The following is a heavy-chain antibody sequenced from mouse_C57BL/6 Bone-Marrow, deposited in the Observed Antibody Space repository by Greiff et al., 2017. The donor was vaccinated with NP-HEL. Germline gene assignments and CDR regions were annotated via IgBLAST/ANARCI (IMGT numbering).Heavy chain of an antibody. CDR3: ARRSYYSNPFDY. V-gene: IGHV1-81*01. D-gene: IGHD2-5*01. CDR1: GYTFTSYG. J-gene: IGHJ2*01. CDR2: IYPRSGNT. Sequence: QVQLQQSGAELARPGASVKLSCKASGYTFTSYGISWVKQRTGQGLEWIGEIYPRSGNTYYNEKFKGKATLTADKSSSTAYMELRSLTSEDSAVYFCARRSYYSNPFDYWGQGTTLTVSS.